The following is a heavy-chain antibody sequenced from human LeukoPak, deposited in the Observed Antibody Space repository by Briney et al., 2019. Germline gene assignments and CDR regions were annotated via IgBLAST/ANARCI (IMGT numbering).Heavy chain of an antibody. V-gene: IGHV4-61*02. Sequence: SETLSLTCSGSGGSVTSGSYYWSWIRQPAGKGLEWIGRISTSGSTNYNPSLKSRVTMSLDTSKNQFSLKLNSLTAADTAVYYCARGAALAIDYWGQGALVTVSS. CDR2: ISTSGST. CDR1: GGSVTSGSYY. CDR3: ARGAALAIDY. D-gene: IGHD2-15*01. J-gene: IGHJ4*02.